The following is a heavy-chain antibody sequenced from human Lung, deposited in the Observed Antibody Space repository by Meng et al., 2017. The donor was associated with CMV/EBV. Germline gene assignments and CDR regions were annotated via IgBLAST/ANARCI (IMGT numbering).Heavy chain of an antibody. CDR1: GFTFSSYS. CDR3: ARDVSPRSSAYFAIYYFYALEV. V-gene: IGHV3-21*01. Sequence: GEXXKISCAASGFTFSSYSMNWVRQAPGKGLEWVSSISSSGTYIYYADSVKGRFTISRDNAQNSLYLQMNSLRAEDTAVYYCARDVSPRSSAYFAIYYFYALEVWXQGNXVNGAS. D-gene: IGHD2-21*01. J-gene: IGHJ6*02. CDR2: ISSSGTYI.